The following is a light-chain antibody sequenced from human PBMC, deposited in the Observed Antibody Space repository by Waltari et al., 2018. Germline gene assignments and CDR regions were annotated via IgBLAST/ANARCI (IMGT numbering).Light chain of an antibody. CDR2: EVS. CDR3: SSYTSSSTKV. CDR1: SSDVGGYNY. J-gene: IGLJ3*02. Sequence: QSALTQPASVSGSHGQSITISCTGTSSDVGGYNYVSWYQQHPGKAPKLMIYEVSNRPSWVSNRCAGSKSGNTASLTISGLQAEDEADYYCSSYTSSSTKVFGGGTKLTVL. V-gene: IGLV2-14*01.